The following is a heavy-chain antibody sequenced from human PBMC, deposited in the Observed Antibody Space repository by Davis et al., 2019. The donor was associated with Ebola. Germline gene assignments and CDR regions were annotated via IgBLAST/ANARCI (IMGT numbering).Heavy chain of an antibody. J-gene: IGHJ4*02. CDR1: GCSISSSSYY. D-gene: IGHD3-10*01. V-gene: IGHV4-39*07. CDR2: IYYSGST. CDR3: ARDERYYYGSGSYSTGLGFDY. Sequence: PSETLSLTCTVSGCSISSSSYYWGWIRQPPGKGLDWIGSIYYSGSTYYNPSLKSRVTISVDTSKNQFSLKLSSVTAADTAVYYFARDERYYYGSGSYSTGLGFDYWGQGTLVTVSS.